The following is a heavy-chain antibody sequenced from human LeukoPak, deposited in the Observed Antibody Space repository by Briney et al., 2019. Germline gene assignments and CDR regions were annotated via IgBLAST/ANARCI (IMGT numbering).Heavy chain of an antibody. Sequence: GGSLRLSCAASGFTFSTYAMSWVRQAPGKGLEWVSSISSSGYRTFYADSVKDRFTISRDNSENTLYLQSSRLRAEDTAVYYCAKDRPNYHESNGHYYRPNGDYWGQGTLVTVSS. D-gene: IGHD3-22*01. CDR3: AKDRPNYHESNGHYYRPNGDY. CDR1: GFTFSTYA. V-gene: IGHV3-23*01. J-gene: IGHJ4*02. CDR2: ISSSGYRT.